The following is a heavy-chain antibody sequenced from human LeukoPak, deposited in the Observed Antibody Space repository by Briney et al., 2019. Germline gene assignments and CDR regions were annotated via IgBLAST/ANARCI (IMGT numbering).Heavy chain of an antibody. CDR3: ARGLYWNGGGTVDY. D-gene: IGHD1-1*01. CDR2: MNPNSGNT. CDR1: GYTFTSYD. Sequence: ASVKVSCKASGYTFTSYDINWVRQATGQGLEWMGWMNPNSGNTGYAQKFQGRVTMTRNTSISTAYVELSSLRSEDTAVYYCARGLYWNGGGTVDYWGQGTLVTVSS. V-gene: IGHV1-8*01. J-gene: IGHJ4*02.